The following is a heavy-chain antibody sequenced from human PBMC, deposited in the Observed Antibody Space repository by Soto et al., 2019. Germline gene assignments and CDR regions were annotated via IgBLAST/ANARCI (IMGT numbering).Heavy chain of an antibody. CDR3: ARYSFGFAY. J-gene: IGHJ4*02. CDR2: IYYGGSA. Sequence: SETLSLTCSVSGGSISSGGFSWSWIRQPPGKGLEWIGYIYYGGSAYYNPSLKSRVTMSVDRSKNQFSLELGSVTAADTAVYYCARYSFGFAYWGRGTLVTVSS. CDR1: GGSISSGGFS. D-gene: IGHD5-18*01. V-gene: IGHV4-30-2*01.